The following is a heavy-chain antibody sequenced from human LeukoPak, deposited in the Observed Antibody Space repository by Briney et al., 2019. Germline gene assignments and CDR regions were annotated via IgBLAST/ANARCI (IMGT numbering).Heavy chain of an antibody. CDR2: ISGSGGST. CDR3: ARRGTDYCTPSSCHPNWFAP. V-gene: IGHV3-23*01. J-gene: IGHJ5*02. CDR1: GFTFSSYA. Sequence: GGSLRLSCAASGFTFSSYAMSWVSQAPGKGLEWVSGISGSGGSTNYADSVKGRFTISRDNVKNSLYLQMNSLRAEDTAVYFCARRGTDYCTPSSCHPNWFAPWGQGTQVTVSS. D-gene: IGHD4-11*01.